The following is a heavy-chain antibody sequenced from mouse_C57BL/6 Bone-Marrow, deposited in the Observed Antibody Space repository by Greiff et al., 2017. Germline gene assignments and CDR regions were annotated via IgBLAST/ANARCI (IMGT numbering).Heavy chain of an antibody. CDR1: GYTFTTYP. CDR2: FHPYNDDT. V-gene: IGHV1-47*01. Sequence: QVQLKESGAELVKPGASVKMSCKASGYTFTTYPIEWMKQNHGKSLEWIGNFHPYNDDTKYNEKFKGKATLTVEKSSSTVYLELSRLTSDDAAVYYCARRDDGYWYFDVWGTGTTGTVSS. D-gene: IGHD2-3*01. CDR3: ARRDDGYWYFDV. J-gene: IGHJ1*03.